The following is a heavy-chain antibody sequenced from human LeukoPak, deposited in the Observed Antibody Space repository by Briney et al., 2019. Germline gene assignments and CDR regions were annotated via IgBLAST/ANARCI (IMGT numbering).Heavy chain of an antibody. J-gene: IGHJ4*02. Sequence: SETLSLTCAVSGYSISSGYYWGWIRQPPGKGLEWIGSIYHSGSTYYNPSLKSRVTISVDTSKNQFSLKLSSVTAADAAVYYCARLSDWYGVWGQGTLVTVSS. V-gene: IGHV4-38-2*01. CDR1: GYSISSGYY. D-gene: IGHD3-9*01. CDR2: IYHSGST. CDR3: ARLSDWYGV.